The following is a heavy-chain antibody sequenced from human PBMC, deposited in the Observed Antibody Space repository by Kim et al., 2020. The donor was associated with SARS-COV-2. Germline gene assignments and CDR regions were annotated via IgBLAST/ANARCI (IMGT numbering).Heavy chain of an antibody. Sequence: GGSLRLSCAASGFTFSSYGMHWVHQAPGKGLEWVAVIWYDGSNKYYADSVKGRFTISRDNSKNTLYLQMNSLRAEDTAVYYCARADLQFYYYGMDVWGQGTTVTVSS. CDR3: ARADLQFYYYGMDV. D-gene: IGHD1-1*01. CDR1: GFTFSSYG. J-gene: IGHJ6*02. V-gene: IGHV3-33*01. CDR2: IWYDGSNK.